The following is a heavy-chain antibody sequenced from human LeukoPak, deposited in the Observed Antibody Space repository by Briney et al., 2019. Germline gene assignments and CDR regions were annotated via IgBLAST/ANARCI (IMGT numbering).Heavy chain of an antibody. CDR1: GVPVRSFF. J-gene: IGHJ3*02. Sequence: PSETLSLTCTISGVPVRSFFWTWIRETPGKGLEYIAYSYEGRSTNYLSSFKGRITLFTDRSLSQFSLKLTSVTVADTGVYYCARRINAGAFDIWGQGTMVIVSS. CDR3: ARRINAGAFDI. V-gene: IGHV4-59*02. D-gene: IGHD1-14*01. CDR2: SYEGRST.